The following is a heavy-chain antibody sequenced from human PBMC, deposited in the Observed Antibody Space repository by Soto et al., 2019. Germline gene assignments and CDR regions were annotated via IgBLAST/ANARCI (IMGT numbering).Heavy chain of an antibody. Sequence: GGSLRLSCAASGFTFGSYGMHWVRQAPGKGLEWVAVISYDGSNKYYADSVKGRFTISRDNSKNTLYLQMNSLRAEDTAVYYCAKDLGGFDYFDYWGQGTLVTVSS. D-gene: IGHD3-16*01. V-gene: IGHV3-30*18. CDR3: AKDLGGFDYFDY. CDR1: GFTFGSYG. J-gene: IGHJ4*02. CDR2: ISYDGSNK.